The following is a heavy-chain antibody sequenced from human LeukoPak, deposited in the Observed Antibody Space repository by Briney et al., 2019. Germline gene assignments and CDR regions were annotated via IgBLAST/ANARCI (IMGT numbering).Heavy chain of an antibody. CDR2: IYYSGST. CDR1: GGSISSYY. CDR3: VRNRVVGAPNFDY. Sequence: SETLSLTCTVSGGSISSYYWTWIRQPPGKGLEWLGYIYYSGSTNYNPSLKSRVTISLDTSKNQFSLRLTSVTAADTAVYYCVRNRVVGAPNFDYWGLGTLVTVSS. V-gene: IGHV4-59*01. D-gene: IGHD1-26*01. J-gene: IGHJ4*02.